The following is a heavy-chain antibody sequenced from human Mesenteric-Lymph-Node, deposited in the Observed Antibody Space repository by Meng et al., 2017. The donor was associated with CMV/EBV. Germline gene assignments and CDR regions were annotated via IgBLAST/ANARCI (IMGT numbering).Heavy chain of an antibody. D-gene: IGHD6-13*01. CDR1: GFSFSRHW. Sequence: GESLKISCAASGFSFSRHWMTWVRQAPGKGLEWVANIKQDGSEKYYVESVKGRFIISRDNAKNSLYLQMNSLSAEDTAVYYCARDEYTSNWSVDVWGQGTLVTVSS. CDR3: ARDEYTSNWSVDV. CDR2: IKQDGSEK. J-gene: IGHJ4*02. V-gene: IGHV3-7*03.